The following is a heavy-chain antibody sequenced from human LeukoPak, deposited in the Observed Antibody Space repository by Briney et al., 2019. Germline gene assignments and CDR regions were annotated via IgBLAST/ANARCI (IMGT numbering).Heavy chain of an antibody. CDR3: ARDGTQPYDFWSGYLSPRGMDV. J-gene: IGHJ6*02. CDR1: GGSISSGDYY. V-gene: IGHV4-30-4*01. D-gene: IGHD3-3*01. Sequence: SQTLSLTCTVSGGSISSGDYYWSWIRQPPGKGLEWIGYIYYSGSTYYNPSLKSRVTISVDTSKNQFSLKLSSVAAADTAVYYCARDGTQPYDFWSGYLSPRGMDVWGQGTTVTVSS. CDR2: IYYSGST.